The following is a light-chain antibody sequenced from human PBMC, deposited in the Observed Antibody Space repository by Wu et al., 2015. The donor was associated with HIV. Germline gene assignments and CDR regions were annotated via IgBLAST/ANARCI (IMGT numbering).Light chain of an antibody. CDR3: QQYNNPT. V-gene: IGKV3-20*01. CDR1: QSVSSSY. CDR2: GAS. Sequence: EIVLTQSPGTLSLSPGERATLSCRASQSVSSSYLAWYQQKPGQAPRLLIYGASSRATGIPDRFSGSGSGTDFTLTISSMQSEDFAVYFCQQYNNPTFGQGTKVEVK. J-gene: IGKJ1*01.